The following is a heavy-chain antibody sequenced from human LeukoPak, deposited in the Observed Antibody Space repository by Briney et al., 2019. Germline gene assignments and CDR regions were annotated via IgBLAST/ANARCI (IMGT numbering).Heavy chain of an antibody. CDR3: ARDNYILTGYYNAFDI. J-gene: IGHJ3*02. Sequence: PGGSLRLSCAASGFTLSSYAMTWVRQAPGKGLQWVSTISVSGGSTYYADSVKGRFTISRDTSKSTLYLQMNSLRAEDTAVYYCARDNYILTGYYNAFDIWGQGTLVTVSS. CDR2: ISVSGGST. V-gene: IGHV3-23*01. D-gene: IGHD3-9*01. CDR1: GFTLSSYA.